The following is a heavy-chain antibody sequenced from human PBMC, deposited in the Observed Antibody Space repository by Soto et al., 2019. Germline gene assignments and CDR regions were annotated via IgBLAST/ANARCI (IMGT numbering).Heavy chain of an antibody. CDR1: GGSISSYY. CDR2: IYYSGST. CDR3: ARGRGRSFYWYFDL. D-gene: IGHD1-26*01. V-gene: IGHV4-59*01. Sequence: QVQLQESGPGLVKPSETLSLTCTVSGGSISSYYWSWIRQPPGKGLEWIGYIYYSGSTNYNPSLKSRVTISVDTSKNQFSLKLSSVTAADTAVYYCARGRGRSFYWYFDLWGRGTLVTVSS. J-gene: IGHJ2*01.